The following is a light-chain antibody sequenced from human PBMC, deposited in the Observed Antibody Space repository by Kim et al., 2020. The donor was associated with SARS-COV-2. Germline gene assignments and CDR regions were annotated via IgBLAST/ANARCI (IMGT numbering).Light chain of an antibody. J-gene: IGKJ2*01. CDR3: QQLNSYPKT. CDR1: QGISSY. CDR2: AAS. V-gene: IGKV1-9*01. Sequence: IQLTQSPSSLSASVGDRVTITCRASQGISSYLAWYQQKPGKAPKLLIYAASTLQSGVPSRFSGSGSRTDFTLTISSLQPEDFATYYCQQLNSYPKTFGQGTKLEI.